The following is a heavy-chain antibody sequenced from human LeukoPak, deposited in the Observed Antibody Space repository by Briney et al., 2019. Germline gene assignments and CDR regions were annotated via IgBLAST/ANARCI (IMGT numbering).Heavy chain of an antibody. Sequence: PGGSLRLSCAASGFTFSNAWMSWVRQAPGKGLEWVSAISGSGGSTYYADSVKGRFTISRDNSKNTLYLQMNSLRAEDTAVYYCAKSTMVRGTLYDYWGQGTLVTVSS. D-gene: IGHD3-10*01. CDR3: AKSTMVRGTLYDY. J-gene: IGHJ4*02. V-gene: IGHV3-23*01. CDR2: ISGSGGST. CDR1: GFTFSNAW.